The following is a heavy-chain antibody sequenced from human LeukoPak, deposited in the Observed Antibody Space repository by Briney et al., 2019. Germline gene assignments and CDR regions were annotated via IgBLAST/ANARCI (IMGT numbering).Heavy chain of an antibody. Sequence: PSETLSLTCTVSGGSISSSSYYWGWIRQPPGKGLEWIGSSYYSGSTYYNPSLKRRVTISVDTSKNQSSLKLSSVTAADTAVYYCARDASTAARRDWFDPWGQGTLVTVSS. D-gene: IGHD6-6*01. CDR2: SYYSGST. J-gene: IGHJ5*02. CDR1: GGSISSSSYY. V-gene: IGHV4-39*02. CDR3: ARDASTAARRDWFDP.